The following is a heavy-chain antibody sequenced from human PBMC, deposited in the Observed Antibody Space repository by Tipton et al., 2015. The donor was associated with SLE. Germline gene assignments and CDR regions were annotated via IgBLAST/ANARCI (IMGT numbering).Heavy chain of an antibody. CDR2: ISSSSSYI. D-gene: IGHD3-10*01. J-gene: IGHJ5*02. Sequence: SLRLSCAASGFTFRNYAMNWVRQAPGKGLEWVSSISSSSSYIYYADSVKGRFTISRDNAKNSLYLQMNSLRAEDTAVYYCALGLWFGELSDPWGQGTLVTVSS. CDR1: GFTFRNYA. CDR3: ALGLWFGELSDP. V-gene: IGHV3-21*01.